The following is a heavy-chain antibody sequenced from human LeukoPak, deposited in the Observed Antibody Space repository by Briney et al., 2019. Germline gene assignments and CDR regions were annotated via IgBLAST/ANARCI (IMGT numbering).Heavy chain of an antibody. Sequence: ASVTVSCKASGYTLTAYYMHWVRQAPGQGPEWMGIINPRGDTTTYAQIFQGRVNITRDMSTNTVYMELSSLRSDDTAVYYCARRRAGPEGAFDIWGQGTLVTVSS. V-gene: IGHV1-46*01. J-gene: IGHJ3*02. CDR1: GYTLTAYY. CDR2: INPRGDTT. CDR3: ARRRAGPEGAFDI. D-gene: IGHD6-19*01.